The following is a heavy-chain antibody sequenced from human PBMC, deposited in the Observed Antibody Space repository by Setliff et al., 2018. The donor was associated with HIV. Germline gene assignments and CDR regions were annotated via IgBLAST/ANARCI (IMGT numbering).Heavy chain of an antibody. D-gene: IGHD7-27*01. CDR2: IVVGSGNT. V-gene: IGHV1-58*02. CDR1: GFTFTTSA. CDR3: ARSRLGSWFDP. J-gene: IGHJ5*02. Sequence: SVKVSCKASGFTFTTSAMQWVRQARGQRPEWIGWIVVGSGNTNYAQKFQGRVTITRDMSISTAYMELSSLRSEDTVVYYCARSRLGSWFDPWGQGTLVTVSS.